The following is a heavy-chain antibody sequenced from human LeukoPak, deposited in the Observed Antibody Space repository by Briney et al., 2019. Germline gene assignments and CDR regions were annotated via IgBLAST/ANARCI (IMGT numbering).Heavy chain of an antibody. D-gene: IGHD1-1*01. CDR3: TRDRGAYNLYDY. J-gene: IGHJ4*02. CDR2: IRSKAYGETA. CDR1: GFTFGDYA. Sequence: GGSLRLSCTASGFTFGDYAMSWIRQAPEKGLEWVGFIRSKAYGETADYAASVKGRFTISRDDSKAIAYLQMNSLKTEDTAVYHCTRDRGAYNLYDYWGQGTLVTVSS. V-gene: IGHV3-49*03.